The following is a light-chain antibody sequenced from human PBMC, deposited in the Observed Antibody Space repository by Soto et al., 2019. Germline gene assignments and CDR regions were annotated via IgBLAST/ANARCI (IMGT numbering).Light chain of an antibody. CDR2: AES. CDR3: QQSYMDPIT. J-gene: IGKJ5*01. V-gene: IGKV1-39*01. Sequence: DIQLTQSPSFLSASVGDRVTITCRASQSISSYLNWYQQKPGKAPKLLIYAESSLHSGVPSGFSGSGGGTDFTLSISSVQPEDFATYFCQQSYMDPITVGQGTRLEIK. CDR1: QSISSY.